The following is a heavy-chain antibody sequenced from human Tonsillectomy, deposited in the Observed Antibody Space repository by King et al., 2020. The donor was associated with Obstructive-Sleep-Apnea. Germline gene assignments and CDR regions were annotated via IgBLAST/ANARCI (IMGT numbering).Heavy chain of an antibody. D-gene: IGHD2-2*01. J-gene: IGHJ4*02. Sequence: QLQESGPGLVKPSETLSLTCTVSGYSISSGYYWGWIRQPPGKGLEWIGSIYHSGSTYYNPSLKSRLTISVDTSKNQFSLNLSSVTAADTAVYYCARIGGAYCSSTSCSPYYFDYWGQGTLITVSS. V-gene: IGHV4-38-2*02. CDR2: IYHSGST. CDR1: GYSISSGYY. CDR3: ARIGGAYCSSTSCSPYYFDY.